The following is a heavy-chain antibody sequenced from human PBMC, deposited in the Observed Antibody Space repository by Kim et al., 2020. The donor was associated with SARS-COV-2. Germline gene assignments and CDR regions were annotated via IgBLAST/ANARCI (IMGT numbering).Heavy chain of an antibody. V-gene: IGHV1-46*01. CDR1: AYTFTTYS. Sequence: ASVKVSCKASAYTFTTYSMHWVRQAPGQGLEWVGTINPSGGSTGYAQNFQGRVTMTRETSTSTLYMELSSLRSDDTAVYYCARGHYYGSGRYSDYGMDVWGQGTTVTVSS. CDR3: ARGHYYGSGRYSDYGMDV. J-gene: IGHJ6*02. CDR2: INPSGGST. D-gene: IGHD3-10*01.